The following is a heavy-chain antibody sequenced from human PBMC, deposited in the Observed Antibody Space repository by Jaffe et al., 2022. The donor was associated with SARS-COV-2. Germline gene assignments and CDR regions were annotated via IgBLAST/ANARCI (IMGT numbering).Heavy chain of an antibody. Sequence: QEQLVESGGGVVQPGRSLRLSCVASGFTLSTYAMHWVRQAPGKGLEWVAVISYDGTNKYYADSVKGRFTISRDNSKNTLYLQMNSLREEDTAVYYCASALVVAAAFDYWGQGTLVTVSS. CDR3: ASALVVAAAFDY. V-gene: IGHV3-30*04. J-gene: IGHJ4*01. CDR1: GFTLSTYA. CDR2: ISYDGTNK. D-gene: IGHD2-15*01.